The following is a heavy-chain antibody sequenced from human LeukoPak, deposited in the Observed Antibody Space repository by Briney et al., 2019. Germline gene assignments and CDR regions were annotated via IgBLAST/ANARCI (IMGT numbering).Heavy chain of an antibody. CDR2: IIPILGIA. CDR3: ARDLNHVWFDP. Sequence: ASVKVSCKASGGTFSSYAISWVRQAPGQGLEWMGRIIPILGIANYAQKFQGRVTITADKSTSTAYMELSSLRSEDTAVYYCARDLNHVWFDPWGQGTLVTVSS. V-gene: IGHV1-69*04. CDR1: GGTFSSYA. D-gene: IGHD3-10*02. J-gene: IGHJ5*02.